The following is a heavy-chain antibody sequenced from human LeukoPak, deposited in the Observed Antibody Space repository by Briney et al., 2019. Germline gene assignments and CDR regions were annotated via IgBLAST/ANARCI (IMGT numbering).Heavy chain of an antibody. J-gene: IGHJ4*01. CDR2: IYYSGST. Sequence: PSETLSLTCTVSGGSISSSSDYWGWIRQPPGKGLEWIGSIYYSGSTYYNPSLKSRVTISVDTSKNQFSLKLSSVTAADTAVYYCARIAVALDYWGHGTLVTVSS. D-gene: IGHD6-19*01. CDR1: GGSISSSSDY. V-gene: IGHV4-39*01. CDR3: ARIAVALDY.